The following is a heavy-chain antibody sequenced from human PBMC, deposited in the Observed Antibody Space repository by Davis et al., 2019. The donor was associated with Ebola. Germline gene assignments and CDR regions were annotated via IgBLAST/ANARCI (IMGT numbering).Heavy chain of an antibody. D-gene: IGHD2-2*01. CDR3: ARSCSSTSCPIIYYYYYYGMDV. V-gene: IGHV3-21*01. Sequence: GGSLRLSCAASGFTFSSYWMNWVRQAPGKGLEWVSSISSSSSYIYYADSVKGRFTISRDNAKNSLYLQMNSLRAEDTAVYYCARSCSSTSCPIIYYYYYYGMDVWGQGTTVTVSS. CDR1: GFTFSSYW. J-gene: IGHJ6*02. CDR2: ISSSSSYI.